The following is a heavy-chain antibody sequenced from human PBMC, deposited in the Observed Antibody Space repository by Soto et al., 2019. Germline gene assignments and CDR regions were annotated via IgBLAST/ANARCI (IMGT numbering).Heavy chain of an antibody. V-gene: IGHV3-21*02. CDR1: GFTFSDYS. J-gene: IGHJ4*02. Sequence: EVQLVESGGGLVKPGGSLRLSCAASGFTFSDYSMNWMRQAPGKGLEWVASISSDNNYIYYRDSVEGRFTISRDNAKNSLYLQNASMGDEATALYYCAREKTCTGANCYGGGDYWGQGTLVTASS. CDR3: AREKTCTGANCYGGGDY. D-gene: IGHD2-15*01. CDR2: ISSDNNYI.